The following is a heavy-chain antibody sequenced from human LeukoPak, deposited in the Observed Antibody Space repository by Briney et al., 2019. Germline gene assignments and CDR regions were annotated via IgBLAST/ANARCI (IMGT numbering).Heavy chain of an antibody. CDR2: ISGSGGST. V-gene: IGHV3-23*01. D-gene: IGHD3-9*01. Sequence: GASLRLSCAASAFTFSSYAMSWVRQAPGKGLEWVSAISGSGGSTYYADSVKGRFTISRDNSKNTLYLQMNSLRAEDTAVYYCAKGPKYYDILTGPEYFQHWGQGTLVTVSS. CDR1: AFTFSSYA. CDR3: AKGPKYYDILTGPEYFQH. J-gene: IGHJ1*01.